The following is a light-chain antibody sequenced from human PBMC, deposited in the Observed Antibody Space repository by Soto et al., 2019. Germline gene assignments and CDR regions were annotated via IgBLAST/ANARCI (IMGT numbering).Light chain of an antibody. V-gene: IGKV1-5*01. Sequence: DIQMTQSPSTLPASVGSRFTITCRASQSISNWLAWYQQKTGTAPKVLIYHASNLQSGVPSRFSGSGSGTEFTLTISRMQPDDFATYYCQQYNSYSFGHGTKVDIK. CDR3: QQYNSYS. J-gene: IGKJ1*01. CDR2: HAS. CDR1: QSISNW.